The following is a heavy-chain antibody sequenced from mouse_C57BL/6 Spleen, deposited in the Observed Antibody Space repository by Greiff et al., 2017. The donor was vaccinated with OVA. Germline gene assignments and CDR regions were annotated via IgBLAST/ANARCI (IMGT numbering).Heavy chain of an antibody. D-gene: IGHD2-5*01. CDR2: IYPGNSDT. J-gene: IGHJ2*01. V-gene: IGHV1-5*01. CDR1: GYTFTSYW. CDR3: TRGDYSKGYFDY. Sequence: VQLQQSGTVLARPGASVKMSCKTSGYTFTSYWMHWVKRRPGQGLEWIGAIYPGNSDTSYNQKFKGKAKLTAVTSASTAYMELSSLTNEDSAVYYCTRGDYSKGYFDYWGQGTTLTVSS.